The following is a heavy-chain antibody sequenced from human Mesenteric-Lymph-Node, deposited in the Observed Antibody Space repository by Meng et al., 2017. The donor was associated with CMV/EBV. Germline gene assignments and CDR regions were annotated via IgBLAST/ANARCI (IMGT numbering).Heavy chain of an antibody. CDR1: GYTFTGYY. CDR3: ARHSYGSTHLWLTRWFDY. CDR2: INPNSDGT. J-gene: IGHJ4*02. V-gene: IGHV1-2*02. D-gene: IGHD5-18*01. Sequence: ASVKVFCKASGYTFTGYYMHWVRQAPGQGLEWMGWINPNSDGTNYAQKFQGRVTMTRDTSISTAYMELSSLRSDDTAVYYCARHSYGSTHLWLTRWFDYWGQGTLVTVSS.